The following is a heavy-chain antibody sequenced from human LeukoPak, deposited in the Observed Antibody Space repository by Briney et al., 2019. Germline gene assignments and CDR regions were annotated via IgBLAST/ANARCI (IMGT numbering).Heavy chain of an antibody. CDR2: INSDGSST. D-gene: IGHD2-2*01. CDR3: ARELGYCSSTSCSPYYYYGMDV. CDR1: GFTFSSYW. Sequence: GGSLRLSCAASGFTFSSYWMHWVRQAPGKGLVWISRINSDGSSTSYADSVKGRFTISRDNAKNTLYLQMNSLRAEDTAVYYCARELGYCSSTSCSPYYYYGMDVWGQGTTVTVSS. V-gene: IGHV3-74*01. J-gene: IGHJ6*02.